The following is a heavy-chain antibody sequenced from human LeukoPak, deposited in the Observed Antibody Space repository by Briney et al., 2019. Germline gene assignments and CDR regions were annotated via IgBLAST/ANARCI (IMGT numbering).Heavy chain of an antibody. CDR1: GGSISSGVYY. Sequence: SETLSLTCTVSGGSISSGVYYWSWIRQHPGKGLEWVGYISDRGSTYYNPSLKSRVTVSVDTSKSQFSLKVSSVTAADTAVYYCARGGRGYFAESWYDPWGQGTLVTVSS. CDR3: ARGGRGYFAESWYDP. V-gene: IGHV4-31*03. J-gene: IGHJ5*02. CDR2: ISDRGST. D-gene: IGHD3-10*01.